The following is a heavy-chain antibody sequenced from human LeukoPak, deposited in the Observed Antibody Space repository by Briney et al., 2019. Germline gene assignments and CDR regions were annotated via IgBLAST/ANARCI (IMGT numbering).Heavy chain of an antibody. D-gene: IGHD3-22*01. V-gene: IGHV3-21*04. CDR2: ISSSSSYI. CDR3: AKAVYDSSGYFDY. J-gene: IGHJ4*02. Sequence: GGSLRLSCAASGFTFSSYWMNWVRQAPGKGLEWVSSISSSSSYIYYADSVKGRFTISRDNAKNSLYLQMNSLRAEDTALYYCAKAVYDSSGYFDYWGQGTLVTVSS. CDR1: GFTFSSYW.